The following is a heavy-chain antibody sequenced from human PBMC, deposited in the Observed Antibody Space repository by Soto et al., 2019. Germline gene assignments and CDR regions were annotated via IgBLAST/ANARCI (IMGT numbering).Heavy chain of an antibody. Sequence: SETLSLTCAVSGGSFTSNNWWTWVRQPPGQGLEWIGEIYRTGSTNYNPSLKSRVTISLDKSENQFSLKVTSLTAADTAVYYCASRDPGNSVDYWGQGTLVTVSS. CDR1: GGSFTSNNW. CDR2: IYRTGST. J-gene: IGHJ4*02. D-gene: IGHD5-12*01. CDR3: ASRDPGNSVDY. V-gene: IGHV4-4*02.